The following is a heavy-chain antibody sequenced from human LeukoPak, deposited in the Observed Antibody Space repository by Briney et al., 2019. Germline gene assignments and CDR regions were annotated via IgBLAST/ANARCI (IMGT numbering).Heavy chain of an antibody. Sequence: PGRSLRLSCAASGFTFRTYGMHWVRQAPGKGLEWVAVISDDGSNKYYGDSVKGRFTISRDNSKNTVHLQMNSLRGEDTAVYYCAKEYSSGWYQVDFWGQGTLVTVSS. D-gene: IGHD6-19*01. CDR3: AKEYSSGWYQVDF. V-gene: IGHV3-30*18. CDR2: ISDDGSNK. CDR1: GFTFRTYG. J-gene: IGHJ4*02.